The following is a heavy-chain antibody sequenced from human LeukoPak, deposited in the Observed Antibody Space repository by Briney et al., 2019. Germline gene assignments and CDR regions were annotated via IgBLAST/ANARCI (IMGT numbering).Heavy chain of an antibody. CDR3: ARAQRDYGSLLFPLDY. CDR2: ISSSSSYI. V-gene: IGHV3-21*01. J-gene: IGHJ4*02. D-gene: IGHD2-21*02. CDR1: GFTFSSYS. Sequence: GGSLRLSCAASGFTFSSYSMNWVRQAPGKGLEWVSSISSSSSYIYYADSVKGRFTISRDNAKNSLYLQMNSLRAEDTAVYYCARAQRDYGSLLFPLDYWGQGTLVTVSS.